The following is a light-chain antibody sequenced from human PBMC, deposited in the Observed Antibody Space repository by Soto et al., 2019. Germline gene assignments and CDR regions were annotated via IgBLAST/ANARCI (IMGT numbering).Light chain of an antibody. Sequence: DIQMTQSPSSLSASVGDRVTITCRASQGIRNDLAWYQQKSGKAPKRLIYGASSLERGVPSRFSGSGSGTEFTLTISSLQPEDFATYFCFQSNSYPLTFGQGTKLDI. CDR1: QGIRND. CDR2: GAS. V-gene: IGKV1-17*01. J-gene: IGKJ2*01. CDR3: FQSNSYPLT.